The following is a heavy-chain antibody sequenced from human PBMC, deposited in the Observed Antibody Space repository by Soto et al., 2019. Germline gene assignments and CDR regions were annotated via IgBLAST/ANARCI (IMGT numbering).Heavy chain of an antibody. Sequence: GGSLRLSCAASGFTFSNYAMNWVRQAPGKGLEWVSTISGSGGSTYYADSMKGRFTISRDNSKNTLYLQMNSLRAEDTAVYFCAKDLRDGYNFVFDYWGQGILVTVSS. CDR3: AKDLRDGYNFVFDY. CDR1: GFTFSNYA. D-gene: IGHD2-21*01. V-gene: IGHV3-23*01. J-gene: IGHJ4*02. CDR2: ISGSGGST.